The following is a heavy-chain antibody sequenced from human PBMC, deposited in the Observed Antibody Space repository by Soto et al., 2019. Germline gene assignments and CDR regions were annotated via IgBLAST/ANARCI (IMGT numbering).Heavy chain of an antibody. Sequence: AGGSLRLSCAVSGFTFSDYWMSWVRQAPGKGLEWVANIKQDGNEKYYVDSVKGRFTISRDNAKNSLYLQMNSLRAEDTAVYYCARGFRVGASGWFDPWGQGTLVTVSS. V-gene: IGHV3-7*01. CDR3: ARGFRVGASGWFDP. J-gene: IGHJ5*02. CDR1: GFTFSDYW. D-gene: IGHD1-26*01. CDR2: IKQDGNEK.